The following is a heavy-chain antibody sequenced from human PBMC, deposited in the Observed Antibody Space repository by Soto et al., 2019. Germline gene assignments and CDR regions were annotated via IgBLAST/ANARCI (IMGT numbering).Heavy chain of an antibody. D-gene: IGHD3-3*01. V-gene: IGHV3-48*01. CDR2: ISGSSNTI. CDR1: GFTFSRNS. J-gene: IGHJ4*02. CDR3: ASRSAYDQLDY. Sequence: GGSLRLSCVASGFTFSRNSMNWVRQAPGKGLEWISYISGSSNTIKYADSVKGRVTISRDNAKNSLYLQLNSLRAEDTAVYYCASRSAYDQLDYWGQGTLVTVSS.